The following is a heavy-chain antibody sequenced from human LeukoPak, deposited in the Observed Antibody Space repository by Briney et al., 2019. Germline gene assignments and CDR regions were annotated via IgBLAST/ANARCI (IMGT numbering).Heavy chain of an antibody. CDR1: GFTFSSYS. J-gene: IGHJ4*02. D-gene: IGHD3-3*01. Sequence: GGSLRLSCAASGFTFSSYSMNWVRQAPGKGLEWVSYISSSSSTIYYADSVKGRFTISRDNAKNSLYLQMNSLRAEDTAVYYCAREVDYDFWSGYWNFDYWGRGTLVTVSS. CDR3: AREVDYDFWSGYWNFDY. V-gene: IGHV3-48*01. CDR2: ISSSSSTI.